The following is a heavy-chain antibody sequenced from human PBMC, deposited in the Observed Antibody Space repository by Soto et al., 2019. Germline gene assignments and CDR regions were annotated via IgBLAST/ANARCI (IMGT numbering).Heavy chain of an antibody. CDR2: IIPIFGTT. D-gene: IGHD3-3*01. Sequence: QVQLVQSGAEVKEPGSAVKVSCKAPADSFSSYGISWVRQAPGQGLEWMGGIIPIFGTTNYAEKFRGRVTITADESTNTADMELSSLRSEDTALYYCARVFPDGWVEPGVVRGYLDTWGRGTLVTVSS. J-gene: IGHJ4*02. V-gene: IGHV1-69*01. CDR3: ARVFPDGWVEPGVVRGYLDT. CDR1: ADSFSSYG.